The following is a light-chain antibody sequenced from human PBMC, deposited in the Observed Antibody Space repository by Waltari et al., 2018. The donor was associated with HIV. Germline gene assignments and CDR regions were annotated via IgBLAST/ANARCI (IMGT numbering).Light chain of an antibody. J-gene: IGKJ1*01. CDR1: QNISSY. CDR2: AAS. CDR3: QQSYSTPRT. V-gene: IGKV1-39*01. Sequence: DIQMTQSPSSLSASVGDRVTITCRAGQNISSYLSWYQQKPGKAPKVLIYAASSLQSGVPSRFSGSGSGTDFNISVSSLQLEDFATYYCQQSYSTPRTFGQGTKVEIK.